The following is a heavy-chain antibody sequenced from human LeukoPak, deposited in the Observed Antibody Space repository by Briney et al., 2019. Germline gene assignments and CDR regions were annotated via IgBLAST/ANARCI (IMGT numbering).Heavy chain of an antibody. Sequence: PGRSLRLSCAASGFTFSSYGMHWVRQAPGKGLERVAVISYDGSNKYYADSVKGRFTISRDNSKNTLYLQMNSLRAEDTAVYYCAKGVEWFGELASGMDVWGQGTTVTVSS. D-gene: IGHD3-10*01. J-gene: IGHJ6*02. CDR3: AKGVEWFGELASGMDV. CDR1: GFTFSSYG. CDR2: ISYDGSNK. V-gene: IGHV3-30*18.